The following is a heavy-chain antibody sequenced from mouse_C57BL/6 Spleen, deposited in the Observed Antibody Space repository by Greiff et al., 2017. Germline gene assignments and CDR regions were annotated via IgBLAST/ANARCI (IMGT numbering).Heavy chain of an antibody. CDR3: ARGDGGTGYFDV. CDR1: GYTFTSYW. J-gene: IGHJ1*03. CDR2: IYPSDSET. Sequence: QVQLKQPGAELVRPGSSVKLSCKASGYTFTSYWMDWVKQRPGQGLEWIGNIYPSDSETHYNQKFKDKATLTVDKSSSTAYMQLSSLTSEDSAVYYCARGDGGTGYFDVWGTGTTVTVSS. D-gene: IGHD4-1*01. V-gene: IGHV1-61*01.